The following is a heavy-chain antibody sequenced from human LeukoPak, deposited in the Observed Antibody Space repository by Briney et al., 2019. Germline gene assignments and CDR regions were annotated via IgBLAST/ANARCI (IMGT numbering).Heavy chain of an antibody. CDR2: ISYDGSNK. CDR1: GFTFSSYA. V-gene: IGHV3-30-3*01. Sequence: GGSLRLSCAASGFTFSSYAMHWVRQAPGKGLEWVAVISYDGSNKYYADSVKGRFTISRDNSKNTLYLQMNSLRAEDTAVYYCARDAVSGYYYNWFDPWGQGTLVTVSS. CDR3: ARDAVSGYYYNWFDP. J-gene: IGHJ5*02. D-gene: IGHD3-22*01.